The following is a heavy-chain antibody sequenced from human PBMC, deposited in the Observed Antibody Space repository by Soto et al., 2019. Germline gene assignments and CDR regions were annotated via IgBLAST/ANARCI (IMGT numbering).Heavy chain of an antibody. CDR2: ISSSSSYI. J-gene: IGHJ4*02. Sequence: EVQLVESGGGLVKPGGSLRLSCAASGFIFSSYSMNWVRQAPGKGLEWVSSISSSSSYIYYADSVKGRFTISRDNAKNSRYLQMNSLRAEDTAVYYCARDRASGWYDYWGQGTLVTVSS. D-gene: IGHD6-19*01. V-gene: IGHV3-21*01. CDR1: GFIFSSYS. CDR3: ARDRASGWYDY.